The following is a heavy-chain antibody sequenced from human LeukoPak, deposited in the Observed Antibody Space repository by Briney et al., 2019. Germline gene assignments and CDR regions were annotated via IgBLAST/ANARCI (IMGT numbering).Heavy chain of an antibody. CDR1: GFTFSSYA. J-gene: IGHJ4*02. D-gene: IGHD3-10*01. CDR2: ISGSDGST. Sequence: PGGSLRLSYAASGFTFSSYAMSWVRQAPGKGLEWVSAISGSDGSTYYADPVKGRFTISRDNSKNTLYLQMNSLRAEDTAVYYCAKDQRGNFDYWGQGTLVTVSS. V-gene: IGHV3-23*01. CDR3: AKDQRGNFDY.